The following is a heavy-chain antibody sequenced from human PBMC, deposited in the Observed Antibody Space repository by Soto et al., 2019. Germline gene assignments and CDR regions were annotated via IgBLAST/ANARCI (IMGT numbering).Heavy chain of an antibody. CDR2: ISSSSSTI. CDR1: GFTFSSYS. J-gene: IGHJ6*02. CDR3: ARDGVYHFWSGPPPYGMDV. D-gene: IGHD3-3*01. V-gene: IGHV3-48*02. Sequence: PGGSLRLSCAASGFTFSSYSMNWVRQAPGKGLEWVSYISSSSSTIYYADSVKGRFTISRDNAKNSLYLQMNSLRDEDTAVYYCARDGVYHFWSGPPPYGMDVWGQGTTVTVSS.